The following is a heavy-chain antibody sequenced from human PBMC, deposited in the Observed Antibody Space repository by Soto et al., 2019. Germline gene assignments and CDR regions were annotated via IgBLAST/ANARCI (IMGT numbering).Heavy chain of an antibody. CDR1: GFTFSSYW. J-gene: IGHJ4*02. D-gene: IGHD3-9*01. Sequence: EVQLVESGGGLVQPGGSLRLSCAASGFTFSSYWMSWVRQAPGKGLEGVANIKQEGREKYYVDSVKGRFTISRDNATNSLYLQMHRLRAEDTAVSYRARVLTVAFDYWGQGTLVTVSS. CDR3: ARVLTVAFDY. V-gene: IGHV3-7*01. CDR2: IKQEGREK.